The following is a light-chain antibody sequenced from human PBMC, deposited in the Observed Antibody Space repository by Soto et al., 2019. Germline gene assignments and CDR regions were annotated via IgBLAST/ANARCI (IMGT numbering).Light chain of an antibody. J-gene: IGLJ1*01. CDR2: DVT. CDR1: SSDVGAYNY. V-gene: IGLV2-14*01. CDR3: TSYTSISTYV. Sequence: QSVLTQPASVSGSPGQSITISCTVTSSDVGAYNYVSWYQHHPGKAPRLVIYDVTNRPSGISDRFSGSKSGNTASLTISGLLAEDEADYYCTSYTSISTYVFGTGTKVTVL.